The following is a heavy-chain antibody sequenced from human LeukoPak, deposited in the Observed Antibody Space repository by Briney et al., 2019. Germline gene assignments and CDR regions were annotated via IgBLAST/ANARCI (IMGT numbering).Heavy chain of an antibody. J-gene: IGHJ4*02. CDR1: GFTFSNYG. CDR3: AKDAEVLLWFGGLVY. V-gene: IGHV3-30*18. D-gene: IGHD3-10*01. CDR2: ISYDGSNK. Sequence: GSLRLSCAASGFTFSNYGMHWVRQAPGKGLEWMAVISYDGSNKYYADSVKGRFTISRDNSKNTLYLQMNSLRAEDTAVYYCAKDAEVLLWFGGLVYWGQGTLVTVSS.